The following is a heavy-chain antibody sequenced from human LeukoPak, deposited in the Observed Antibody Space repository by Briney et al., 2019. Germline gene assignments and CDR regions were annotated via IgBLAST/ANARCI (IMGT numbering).Heavy chain of an antibody. Sequence: SETLSLTCTVSGGSISSYYWSWIRQPPGKGLEWIGYIYYSGSTNYNPSLKSRVTISVDTSKNQFSLKLSSVTAADTAVYYCARAAGWPLYYFDYWGQGTLVTVSS. J-gene: IGHJ4*02. D-gene: IGHD2-15*01. CDR2: IYYSGST. CDR1: GGSISSYY. CDR3: ARAAGWPLYYFDY. V-gene: IGHV4-59*08.